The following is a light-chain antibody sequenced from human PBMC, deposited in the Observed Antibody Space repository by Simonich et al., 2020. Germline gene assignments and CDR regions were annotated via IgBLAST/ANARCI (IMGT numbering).Light chain of an antibody. V-gene: IGKV4-1*01. CDR1: QSVLYSSNNKNY. CDR3: QQYYSTPPYT. CDR2: WAS. Sequence: DIVMTQSPDSLAVSLGERATINCKSSQSVLYSSNNKNYLAWYQQKPGQPPKLLIYWASTREAWVPDHFSGSGSWTDFTLTISSLQAEDVAVYYCQQYYSTPPYTFGQGTKLEIK. J-gene: IGKJ2*01.